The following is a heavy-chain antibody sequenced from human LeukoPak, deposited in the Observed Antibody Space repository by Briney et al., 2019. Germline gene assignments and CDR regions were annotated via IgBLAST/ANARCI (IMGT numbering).Heavy chain of an antibody. D-gene: IGHD2-2*01. Sequence: SVKVSCKASGGTFSSYAISWVRQAPGQGLEWMGGIIPIFGTANYAQKFQGRVTITADESTSTAYMELSSLRSEDTAVYYCARDIGYSSSTSCYGDSDSFDPWGQGTLVTVSS. V-gene: IGHV1-69*13. J-gene: IGHJ5*02. CDR3: ARDIGYSSSTSCYGDSDSFDP. CDR2: IIPIFGTA. CDR1: GGTFSSYA.